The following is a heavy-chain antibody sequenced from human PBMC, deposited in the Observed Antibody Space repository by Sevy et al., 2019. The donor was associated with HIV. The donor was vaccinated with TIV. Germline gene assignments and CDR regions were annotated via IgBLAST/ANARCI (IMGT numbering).Heavy chain of an antibody. CDR2: ISGRGTTT. V-gene: IGHV3-23*01. CDR1: GFPFSSYA. J-gene: IGHJ2*01. CDR3: AKDLCGAEAGFYWYFDL. Sequence: GGSLRLSCAASGFPFSSYAMSWVRQAPGKGLEWVSGISGRGTTTYYADPVKGRFTISRDNSKKTSYLQMNSLRAEDTAVYFCAKDLCGAEAGFYWYFDLWGRGTLVTVSS. D-gene: IGHD6-13*01.